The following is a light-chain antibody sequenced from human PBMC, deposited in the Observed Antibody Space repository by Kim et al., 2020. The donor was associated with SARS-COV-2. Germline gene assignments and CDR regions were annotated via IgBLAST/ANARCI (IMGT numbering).Light chain of an antibody. CDR3: QEYNNCHPFT. CDR1: ASLSSS. J-gene: IGKJ3*01. CDR2: GSA. V-gene: IGKV3-15*01. Sequence: SPAQSATPTCVASASLSSSSAWSEQKPNPAPGLLLYGSATRTSGIRARASGSGCGTELTLTLNILQFEPFSFYYCQEYNNCHPFTFGPGTKVDIK.